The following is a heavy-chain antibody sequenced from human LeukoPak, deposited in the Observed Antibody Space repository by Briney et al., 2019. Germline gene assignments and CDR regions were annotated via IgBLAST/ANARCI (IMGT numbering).Heavy chain of an antibody. Sequence: ASVKVSCKASGYTFISYYIHWVRQAPGQGLEWMGIINPTAGSTYYAQKFQGRVSMTRDMSTSTVYMELSSLRSDDTAVYYCARLPLRSGSYGRDYFQHWGQGTLVTVSS. V-gene: IGHV1-46*01. CDR1: GYTFISYY. CDR2: INPTAGST. J-gene: IGHJ1*01. D-gene: IGHD1-26*01. CDR3: ARLPLRSGSYGRDYFQH.